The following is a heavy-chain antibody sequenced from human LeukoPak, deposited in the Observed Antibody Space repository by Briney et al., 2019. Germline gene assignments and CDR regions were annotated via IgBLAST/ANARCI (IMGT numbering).Heavy chain of an antibody. CDR1: GYSISSGYY. V-gene: IGHV4-38-2*02. J-gene: IGHJ4*02. CDR2: IYHSGST. D-gene: IGHD2-2*01. Sequence: SETLSLTCTVSGYSISSGYYWGWIRQPPGKGLEWIGSIYHSGSTYYNPSLKSRVTISVDTSKNQFSLKLSSVTAADTAVYYCARGGVPAANDYWGQGTLVTVSS. CDR3: ARGGVPAANDY.